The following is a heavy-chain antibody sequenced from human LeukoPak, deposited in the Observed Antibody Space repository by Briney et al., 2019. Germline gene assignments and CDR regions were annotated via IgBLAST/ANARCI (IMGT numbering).Heavy chain of an antibody. CDR1: GGSISSGGYY. CDR2: IYYSGST. D-gene: IGHD1-7*01. Sequence: PSGTLSLTCTVSGGSISSGGYYWSWIRQHPGKGLEWIGYIYYSGSTYYNPSLKSRVTISVDTSKNQFSLKLSSVTAADTAVYYCARDSGAFTGTTYWFDPWGQGTLVTVSS. V-gene: IGHV4-31*03. J-gene: IGHJ5*02. CDR3: ARDSGAFTGTTYWFDP.